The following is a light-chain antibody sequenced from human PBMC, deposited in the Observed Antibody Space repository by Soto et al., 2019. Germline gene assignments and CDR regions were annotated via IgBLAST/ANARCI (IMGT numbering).Light chain of an antibody. CDR2: EEY. J-gene: IGKJ5*01. CDR1: QSITNF. Sequence: DIQMTQSPSSLSASVGDRVTINCRASQSITNFLHWYQQKPGKAPKLLIFEEYNLESGVPSRFSGTGSGTDFTLTISSLQPEDFATYYCQQSYSAPITFGQGTRVEIK. CDR3: QQSYSAPIT. V-gene: IGKV1-39*01.